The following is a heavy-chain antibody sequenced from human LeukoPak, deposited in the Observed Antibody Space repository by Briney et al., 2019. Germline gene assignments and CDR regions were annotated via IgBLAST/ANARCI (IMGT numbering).Heavy chain of an antibody. CDR1: GFTFSTYG. CDR2: IPYDGSNK. Sequence: PGGSLRLSCEASGFTFSTYGMHWVRQAPGKGLEWITLIPYDGSNKYYADSVKGRFTISRDNSKNTLYLQMNSLRAEDTAVCYCARYYGSGRGYYGLDVWGQGTTVTVFS. V-gene: IGHV3-30*03. D-gene: IGHD3-10*01. J-gene: IGHJ6*02. CDR3: ARYYGSGRGYYGLDV.